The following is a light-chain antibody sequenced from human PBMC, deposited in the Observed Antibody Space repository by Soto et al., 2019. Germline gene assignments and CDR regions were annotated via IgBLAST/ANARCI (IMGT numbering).Light chain of an antibody. CDR2: GAS. CDR1: QTVTNNY. V-gene: IGKV3-20*01. CDR3: QQYDSSYT. J-gene: IGKJ2*01. Sequence: EIVLTQSPGTLSLSPGETATLSCRASQTVTNNYLAWYQQKPGQAPRLVMSGASSRATGIPDRFSGGGSETDFTLTISRLEPEDLAVYYCQQYDSSYTFGQGTKVDIK.